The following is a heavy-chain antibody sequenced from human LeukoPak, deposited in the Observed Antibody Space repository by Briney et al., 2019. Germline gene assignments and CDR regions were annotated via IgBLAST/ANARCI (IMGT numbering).Heavy chain of an antibody. CDR1: GGSLSGFY. CDR3: ARGRGRFDP. CDR2: VYYSGST. V-gene: IGHV4-59*01. Sequence: SETLSLTCTVSGGSLSGFYWGWIRQPPGAGLEWIGYVYYSGSTTYNPSLKSRVTISVDTSKNQFSLKLSSVTAADTAVYYCARGRGRFDPWGQGTLVTVSS. D-gene: IGHD1-26*01. J-gene: IGHJ5*02.